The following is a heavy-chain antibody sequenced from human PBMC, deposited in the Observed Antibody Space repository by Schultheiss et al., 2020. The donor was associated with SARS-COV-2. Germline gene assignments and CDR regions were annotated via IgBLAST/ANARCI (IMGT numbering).Heavy chain of an antibody. CDR1: GYTFTSYY. J-gene: IGHJ4*02. CDR2: MNPNGGNT. V-gene: IGHV1-8*02. CDR3: ARARAGYCSGGSCYGGYYFDY. D-gene: IGHD2-15*01. Sequence: ASVKVSCKASGYTFTSYYMHWVRQAPGQGLEWMGWMNPNGGNTGYAQKFQGRVTMTRNTSISTAYMELSSLRSEDTAVYYCARARAGYCSGGSCYGGYYFDYWGQGTLVTVSS.